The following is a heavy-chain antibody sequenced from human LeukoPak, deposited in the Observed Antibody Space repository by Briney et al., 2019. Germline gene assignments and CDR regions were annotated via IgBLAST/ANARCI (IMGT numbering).Heavy chain of an antibody. CDR2: ISYDGSNA. Sequence: PGGPLRLPCAASGFTFSYYAMHWVRQAPGKGLEWVSVISYDGSNAYYADSVKGRFTISRDNAKNSLFLQMNSLRAEDTAVYYCARGEYYYDGGYWGQGTLVTVSS. D-gene: IGHD3-22*01. V-gene: IGHV3-30-3*01. CDR3: ARGEYYYDGGY. J-gene: IGHJ4*02. CDR1: GFTFSYYA.